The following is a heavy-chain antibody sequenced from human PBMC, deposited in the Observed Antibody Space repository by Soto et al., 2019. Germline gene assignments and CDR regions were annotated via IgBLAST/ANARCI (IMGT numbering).Heavy chain of an antibody. V-gene: IGHV5-10-1*01. J-gene: IGHJ4*02. CDR3: ASGYDYVWGSYYFDY. Sequence: PGESLKISCKGSGYSFTSYWISWVRQMPGKGLEWMGRIDPSDSYTNYSPSFQGHVTISADKSISTAYLQWSSLKASDTAMYYCASGYDYVWGSYYFDYWGQGTLVTVSS. CDR2: IDPSDSYT. D-gene: IGHD3-16*01. CDR1: GYSFTSYW.